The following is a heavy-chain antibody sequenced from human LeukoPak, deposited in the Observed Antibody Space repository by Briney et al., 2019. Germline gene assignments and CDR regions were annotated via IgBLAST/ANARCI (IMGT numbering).Heavy chain of an antibody. J-gene: IGHJ3*01. V-gene: IGHV4-59*05. CDR2: IYYSGST. D-gene: IGHD3/OR15-3a*01. Sequence: PLEILSLTCTVSGGSISSYYWSWIPQPAGKGLEWIGSIYYSGSTYYNPSLKSRVTISVDRSKNQFSLKLSTVTATDTDAAYCAGLGNLLDSTDVGGQPRMVTVSS. CDR3: AGLGNLLDSTDV. CDR1: GGSISSYY.